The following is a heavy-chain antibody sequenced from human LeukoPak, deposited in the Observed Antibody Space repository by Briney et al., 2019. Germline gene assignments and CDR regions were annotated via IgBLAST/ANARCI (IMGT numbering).Heavy chain of an antibody. CDR2: IYYSGST. CDR3: ARSVVPAAILDY. J-gene: IGHJ4*02. D-gene: IGHD2-2*02. V-gene: IGHV4-39*07. Sequence: SETLSLTCTVSGGSISSNSYYWGWIRQPPGKGLEWIGSIYYSGSTYYNPSLKSQVTISVDTSKNQFSLKLSSVTAADTAVYYCARSVVPAAILDYWGQGTLVTVSS. CDR1: GGSISSNSYY.